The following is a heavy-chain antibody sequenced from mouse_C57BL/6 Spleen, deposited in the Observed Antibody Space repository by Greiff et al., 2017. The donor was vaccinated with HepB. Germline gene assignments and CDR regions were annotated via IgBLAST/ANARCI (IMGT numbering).Heavy chain of an antibody. Sequence: QVQLQQSGAELVKPGASVKMSCKASGYTFTSYWITWVKQRPGQGLEWIGDIYPGSGSTNYNEKFKSKATLTVDTSSSTAYMQLSSLTSEDSAVYYCARSGYYGSSFYFDYWGQGTTLTVSS. V-gene: IGHV1-55*01. CDR1: GYTFTSYW. CDR3: ARSGYYGSSFYFDY. CDR2: IYPGSGST. J-gene: IGHJ2*01. D-gene: IGHD1-1*01.